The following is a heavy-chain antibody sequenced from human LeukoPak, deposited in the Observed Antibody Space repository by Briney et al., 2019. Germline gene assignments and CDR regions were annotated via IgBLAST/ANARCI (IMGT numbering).Heavy chain of an antibody. Sequence: SETLSLTCTVSGGSISSGGYYWSWIRQHPGKGLEWIGYIYYSGSTYYNPSLKSRVTISVDTSKNRFSLKLSSVTAADTAVYYCARGGFYGDYFDYWGQGTLVTVSS. J-gene: IGHJ4*02. V-gene: IGHV4-31*03. D-gene: IGHD4-17*01. CDR3: ARGGFYGDYFDY. CDR1: GGSISSGGYY. CDR2: IYYSGST.